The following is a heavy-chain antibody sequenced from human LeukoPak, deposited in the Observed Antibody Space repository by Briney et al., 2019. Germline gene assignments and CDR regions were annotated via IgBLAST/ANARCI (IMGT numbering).Heavy chain of an antibody. CDR2: ISGSGGST. J-gene: IGHJ4*02. V-gene: IGHV3-23*01. Sequence: GGSLRLTCAASEFTFSSYAMSWVRQAPGKGLEWVSAISGSGGSTYYADSVKGRFTISRDNSKNTLYLQMNSLRAEDTAVYYCAKASTSYSSSSPSDYWGQGTLVTVSS. CDR1: EFTFSSYA. D-gene: IGHD6-6*01. CDR3: AKASTSYSSSSPSDY.